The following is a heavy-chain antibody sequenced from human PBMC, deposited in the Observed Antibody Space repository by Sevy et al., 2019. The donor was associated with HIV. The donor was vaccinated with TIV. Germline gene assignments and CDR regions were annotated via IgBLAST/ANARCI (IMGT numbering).Heavy chain of an antibody. CDR2: IGSVTSNI. J-gene: IGHJ4*02. Sequence: GGSLRLSCVASGFTFSGYNMNWVRQAPGKGLEWVAYIGSVTSNISYAQSLKGRFTISRDNAKNSLYRQMSSLRAEDTPVYYCARTVGIAVAPFDYWGQGTLVTVS. CDR1: GFTFSGYN. V-gene: IGHV3-21*01. D-gene: IGHD6-19*01. CDR3: ARTVGIAVAPFDY.